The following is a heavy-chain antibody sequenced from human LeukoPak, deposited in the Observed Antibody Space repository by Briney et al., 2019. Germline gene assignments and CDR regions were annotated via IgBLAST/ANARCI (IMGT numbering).Heavy chain of an antibody. CDR1: GYSFTSYW. CDR3: ATVPRIPAVGNTEYFQY. J-gene: IGHJ1*01. D-gene: IGHD6-13*01. V-gene: IGHV5-51*01. Sequence: GESLKISCKGSGYSFTSYWIAWVRQMPGKGLEWMGIVNPADSDTRYSPSFQGQVTISADKSISTAYLQWSSLQASDTAMYYCATVPRIPAVGNTEYFQYWGQGTLVTVSS. CDR2: VNPADSDT.